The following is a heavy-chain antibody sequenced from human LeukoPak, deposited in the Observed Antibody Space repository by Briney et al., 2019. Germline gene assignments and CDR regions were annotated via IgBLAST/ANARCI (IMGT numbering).Heavy chain of an antibody. Sequence: GGSLRLSCVASGFTFSNYALSWVRQAPGKGLEWVSAISATGDGTWYPDSVKGRFTVSRDNSKNTVYLQMNSLRVEDTALYYCARDRDFPRDQFDYWGQGTLVTVSS. J-gene: IGHJ4*02. CDR3: ARDRDFPRDQFDY. V-gene: IGHV3-23*01. D-gene: IGHD2-21*02. CDR2: ISATGDGT. CDR1: GFTFSNYA.